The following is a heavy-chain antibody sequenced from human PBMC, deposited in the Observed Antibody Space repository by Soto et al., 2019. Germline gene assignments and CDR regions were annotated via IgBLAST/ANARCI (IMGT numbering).Heavy chain of an antibody. D-gene: IGHD6-13*01. CDR1: GYTFTGYY. CDR3: ARTLASSGMDV. J-gene: IGHJ6*02. V-gene: IGHV1-2*04. CDR2: INPNSGGT. Sequence: ASVKVSCKASGYTFTGYYMHWVRQAPGQGLEWMGWINPNSGGTNYAQKFQGWVTMTRDTSTSTVYMELPSLRSEDTAVYYCARTLASSGMDVWGQGTTVTVSS.